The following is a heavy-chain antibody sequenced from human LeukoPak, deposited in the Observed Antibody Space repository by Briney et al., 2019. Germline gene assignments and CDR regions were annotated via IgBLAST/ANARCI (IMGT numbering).Heavy chain of an antibody. D-gene: IGHD1-14*01. V-gene: IGHV4-61*02. J-gene: IGHJ3*02. CDR3: ARDIGRRDLAFDI. CDR2: IYTRGST. Sequence: SETLSLTCTVSGGSISSGSYYWSWIRQPAGKGLEWIGRIYTRGSTNYNPSLKSRVTISVDTSKNQFSLKLSSVTAADTAVYYCARDIGRRDLAFDIWGQGTMVTVSS. CDR1: GGSISSGSYY.